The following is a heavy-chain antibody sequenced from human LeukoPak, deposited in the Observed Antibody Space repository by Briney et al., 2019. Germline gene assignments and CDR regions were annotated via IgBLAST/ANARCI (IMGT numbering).Heavy chain of an antibody. V-gene: IGHV3-48*04. J-gene: IGHJ4*02. CDR3: ARHSLASDGYTSGYFDY. CDR2: ISSSSSTI. D-gene: IGHD5-24*01. CDR1: GFTFSSYS. Sequence: GGSLRLSCAASGFTFSSYSMNWVRQAPGKGLEWASYISSSSSTIYYADSVKGRFTISRDNAKNSLYLQMNSLRAEDTAVYYCARHSLASDGYTSGYFDYWGQGTLVTVSS.